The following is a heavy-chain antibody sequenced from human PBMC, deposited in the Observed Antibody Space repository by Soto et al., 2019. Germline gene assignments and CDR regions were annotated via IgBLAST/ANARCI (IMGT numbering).Heavy chain of an antibody. CDR2: ISAYNGNT. J-gene: IGHJ3*02. V-gene: IGHV1-18*01. D-gene: IGHD3-22*01. CDR3: ARDSYYDSSGLFVSGPDAFDI. Sequence: ASVKVSCKASGYTFTGYGISWVRQAPGQGLEWMGWISAYNGNTNYAQKLQGRVTMTTDTSTSTAYMELRSLRSDDTAVYYCARDSYYDSSGLFVSGPDAFDIWGQGTMVTVSS. CDR1: GYTFTGYG.